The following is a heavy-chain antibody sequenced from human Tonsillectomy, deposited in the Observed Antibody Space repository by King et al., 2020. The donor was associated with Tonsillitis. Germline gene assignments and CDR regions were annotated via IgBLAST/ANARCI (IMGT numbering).Heavy chain of an antibody. Sequence: QLQESGPGLVRPSETLVLTCTVSGDSINSSTSHWGWFRQPPGKGLEWIGRIYYSGNTYYNPSLESRVTISVDTSKNQFSLKLNSVTATDPAVYYCARRRVSGWFPLDYWGQGTPVTGAS. CDR1: GDSINSSTSH. CDR3: ARRRVSGWFPLDY. D-gene: IGHD6-19*01. J-gene: IGHJ4*02. CDR2: IYYSGNT. V-gene: IGHV4-39*01.